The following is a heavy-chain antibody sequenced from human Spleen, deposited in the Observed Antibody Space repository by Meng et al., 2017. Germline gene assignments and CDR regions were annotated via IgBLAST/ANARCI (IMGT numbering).Heavy chain of an antibody. V-gene: IGHV4-34*01. D-gene: IGHD4-11*01. Sequence: HMRHSGPGPVKPSVTLSLTVPVPGGSLVVYYCGWCLQPPGKGLEWIGEIKHSGSTNYNPSHESRATISVDTSQNNLSLKLSSVTAADSAVYYCARGPTTMAHDFDYWGQGTLVTVSS. J-gene: IGHJ4*02. CDR3: ARGPTTMAHDFDY. CDR1: GGSLVVYY. CDR2: IKHSGST.